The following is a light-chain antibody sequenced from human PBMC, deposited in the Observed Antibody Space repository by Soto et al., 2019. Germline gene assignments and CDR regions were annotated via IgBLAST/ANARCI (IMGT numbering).Light chain of an antibody. J-gene: IGLJ1*01. CDR2: GVS. CDR1: SSDVGAYKY. V-gene: IGLV2-14*03. Sequence: QSALTQPASVSGSPGQSVTISCTGTSSDVGAYKYVSWYQKHPGKAPKLMIYGVSNRPSGISNRFSGSKSGNTPFLTISGLQPEDEADYYCSSFTGPTTLDVFGTGTKLTVL. CDR3: SSFTGPTTLDV.